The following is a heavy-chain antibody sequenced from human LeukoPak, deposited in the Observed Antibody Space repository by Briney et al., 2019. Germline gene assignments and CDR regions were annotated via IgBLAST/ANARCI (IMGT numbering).Heavy chain of an antibody. D-gene: IGHD3-10*01. V-gene: IGHV1-8*01. CDR1: GYTFTSYD. CDR2: MNTNSGNT. CDR3: ARGHYYGSGSYSKGSDY. Sequence: ASVKVSCKASGYTFTSYDINWVRQATGQGLEWMGWMNTNSGNTGYAQKFQGRVTMTRNTSISTAYMELSSLRSEDTAVYYCARGHYYGSGSYSKGSDYWGQGTLVTVSS. J-gene: IGHJ4*02.